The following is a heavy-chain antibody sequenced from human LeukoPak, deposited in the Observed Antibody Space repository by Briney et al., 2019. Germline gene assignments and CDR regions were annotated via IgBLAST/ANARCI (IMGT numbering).Heavy chain of an antibody. CDR1: GYSFTNYW. J-gene: IGHJ4*02. V-gene: IGHV5-51*01. CDR3: ARRDGQWELLDY. CDR2: MYPGDSDT. Sequence: GEALEISCQGSGYSFTNYWIAWVRQMPGKGLEWMGIMYPGDSDTRYSPSFQGQVTISADRSISTAYLQWSSLKASDTAIYYCARRDGQWELLDYWGQGTLVTVSS. D-gene: IGHD1-26*01.